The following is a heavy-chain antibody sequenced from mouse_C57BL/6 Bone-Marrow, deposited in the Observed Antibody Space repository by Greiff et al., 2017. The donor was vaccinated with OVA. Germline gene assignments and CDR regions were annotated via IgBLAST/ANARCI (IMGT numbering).Heavy chain of an antibody. CDR2: IWSGGST. Sequence: VQLQQSGPGLVQPSQSLSITCTVSGFSLTSYGVHWVRQSPGKGLEWLGVIWSGGSTDYNAAFISRLSISKDNSKSQVFFKMNRLQADDTAIYYCARNEGWLRFDYWGQGTTLTVSS. D-gene: IGHD2-2*01. V-gene: IGHV2-2*01. CDR1: GFSLTSYG. J-gene: IGHJ2*01. CDR3: ARNEGWLRFDY.